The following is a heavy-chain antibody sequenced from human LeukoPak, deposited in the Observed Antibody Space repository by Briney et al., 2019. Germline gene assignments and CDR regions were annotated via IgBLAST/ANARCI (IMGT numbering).Heavy chain of an antibody. CDR3: AREVDSSGWYSE. CDR1: GYTFTSYY. D-gene: IGHD6-19*01. V-gene: IGHV1-2*02. Sequence: GASVKVSCKASGYTFTSYYMHWVRQAPGQGLEWMGWINPNSGGTNYAQKFQGRVTMTRDTSISTAYMELSRLRSDDTAVYYCAREVDSSGWYSEWGQGTLVTVSS. CDR2: INPNSGGT. J-gene: IGHJ4*02.